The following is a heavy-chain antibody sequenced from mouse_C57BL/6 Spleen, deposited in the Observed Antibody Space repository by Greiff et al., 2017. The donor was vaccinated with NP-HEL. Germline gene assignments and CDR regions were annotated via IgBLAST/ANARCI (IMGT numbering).Heavy chain of an antibody. V-gene: IGHV3-6*01. CDR1: GYSITSGYY. D-gene: IGHD2-4*01. CDR3: ARGGIYDYEGAMDY. Sequence: EVKLQESGPGLVKPSQSLSLTCSVPGYSITSGYYWNWIRQFPGNKLEWMGYISYDGSNNYNPSLKNRISITRDTSKNQFFLKLNSVTTEDTATYYCARGGIYDYEGAMDYWGQGTSVTVSS. J-gene: IGHJ4*01. CDR2: ISYDGSN.